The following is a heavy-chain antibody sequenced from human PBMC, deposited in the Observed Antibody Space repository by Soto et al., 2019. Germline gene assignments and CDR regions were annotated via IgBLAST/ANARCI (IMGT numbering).Heavy chain of an antibody. CDR2: IRSKAYGGTT. J-gene: IGHJ6*02. CDR3: TIGNHIAAAGTSYYYYGMDV. CDR1: GFTFGDYA. V-gene: IGHV3-49*03. D-gene: IGHD6-13*01. Sequence: GSLRLSCTASGFTFGDYAMSWFRQAPGKGLEWVGFIRSKAYGGTTEYAASVKGRFTISRDDSKSIAYLQMNSLKTEDTAVYYCTIGNHIAAAGTSYYYYGMDVWGQGTTVTVSS.